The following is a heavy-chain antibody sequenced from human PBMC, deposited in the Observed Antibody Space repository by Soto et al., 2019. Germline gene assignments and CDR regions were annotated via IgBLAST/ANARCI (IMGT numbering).Heavy chain of an antibody. V-gene: IGHV4-31*03. CDR3: AREGYNFGPFDY. CDR1: GGSISSGGYY. D-gene: IGHD5-18*01. Sequence: SETLSLTCTVSGGSISSGGYYWSWIRQHPGKGLEWIGYIYYSGSTYYNPSLKSRVTISVDTSKNQFSLKLSSVTAADTAVYYCAREGYNFGPFDYWGQGALVTVSS. J-gene: IGHJ4*02. CDR2: IYYSGST.